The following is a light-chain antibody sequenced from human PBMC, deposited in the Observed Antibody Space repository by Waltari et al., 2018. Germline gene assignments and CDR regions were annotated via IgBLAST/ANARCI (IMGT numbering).Light chain of an antibody. CDR2: AAS. CDR3: QKYYSAPWT. J-gene: IGKJ1*01. V-gene: IGKV1-27*01. Sequence: DIQMTQSPSSLSASVGDRVTITCRASQGISNYLAWYQQKPGKVPKLLIYAASTLQSGVPSRFSGSGSGTDFNLSISSLQPEDVATYFCQKYYSAPWTFGQGTKVEIK. CDR1: QGISNY.